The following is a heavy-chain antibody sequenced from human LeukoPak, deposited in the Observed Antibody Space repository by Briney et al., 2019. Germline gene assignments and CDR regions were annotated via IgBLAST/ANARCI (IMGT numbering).Heavy chain of an antibody. CDR2: INHSGST. V-gene: IGHV4-34*01. CDR3: ARLLNTRRLVPAAMIVSSLRGGFDY. J-gene: IGHJ4*02. CDR1: GGSFSGYY. D-gene: IGHD2-2*01. Sequence: SSETLSLTCAVYGGSFSGYYWSWIRQPPGKGLEWIGEINHSGSTNYNPSLKSRVTISVDTSKNQFSLKLSSVTAADTAVYYCARLLNTRRLVPAAMIVSSLRGGFDYWGQGTLVTVSS.